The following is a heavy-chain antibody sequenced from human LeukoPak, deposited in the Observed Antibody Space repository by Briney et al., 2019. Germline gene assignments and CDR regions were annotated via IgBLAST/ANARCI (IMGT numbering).Heavy chain of an antibody. J-gene: IGHJ4*02. V-gene: IGHV3-21*04. CDR1: GFTFSRYS. D-gene: IGHD3-22*01. Sequence: GGSLRLSCAASGFTFSRYSMNWVRQAPGKGLEWVSSISRSSNYIYYADSVKGRFTISRDNSKNSLYLQMNSLRAEDTALYYCAKDGGDRSDSSGYPDYWGQGTLVTVSS. CDR2: ISRSSNYI. CDR3: AKDGGDRSDSSGYPDY.